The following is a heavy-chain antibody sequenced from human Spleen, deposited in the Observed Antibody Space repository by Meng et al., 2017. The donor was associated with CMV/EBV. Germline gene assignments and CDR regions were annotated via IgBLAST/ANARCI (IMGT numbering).Heavy chain of an antibody. Sequence: GESLKISCAASGFTFNSYWMTWVRQAPGKGLEWVAIIKEDGSVIKYVDSLKGGFTISRDNAKNSLFLQMNSLRAEDTAMYYCARVRVTTMNALNWFDPWGQGTLVTVSS. V-gene: IGHV3-7*01. D-gene: IGHD4-11*01. CDR3: ARVRVTTMNALNWFDP. J-gene: IGHJ5*02. CDR2: IKEDGSVI. CDR1: GFTFNSYW.